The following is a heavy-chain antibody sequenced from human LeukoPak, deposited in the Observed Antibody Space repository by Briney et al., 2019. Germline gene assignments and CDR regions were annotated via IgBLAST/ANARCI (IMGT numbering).Heavy chain of an antibody. CDR3: AREKGNYYDSSGYWRGAFDI. CDR2: IYYSGST. J-gene: IGHJ3*02. Sequence: ASETLPLTCTVSGGSISNYYWSWIRQPPGKGLEWIGYIYYSGSTNYNPSLKSRVTISVDTSKNQFSLKLSSVTAADTAVYYCAREKGNYYDSSGYWRGAFDIWGQGTMVTASS. D-gene: IGHD3-22*01. CDR1: GGSISNYY. V-gene: IGHV4-59*01.